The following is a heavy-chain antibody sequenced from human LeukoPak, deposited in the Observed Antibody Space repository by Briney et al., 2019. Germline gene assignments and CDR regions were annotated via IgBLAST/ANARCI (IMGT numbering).Heavy chain of an antibody. Sequence: GGSLGLSCAASGFTVSSYAMTWVRQAPGKGLEWVSAIGYSAGDTYYADSVKGRFTISRDNARNTLYLQMNSLRAEDTAVYYCARVPYVFDLWGQGTMVTVSS. CDR2: IGYSAGDT. J-gene: IGHJ3*01. CDR3: ARVPYVFDL. V-gene: IGHV3-23*01. CDR1: GFTVSSYA.